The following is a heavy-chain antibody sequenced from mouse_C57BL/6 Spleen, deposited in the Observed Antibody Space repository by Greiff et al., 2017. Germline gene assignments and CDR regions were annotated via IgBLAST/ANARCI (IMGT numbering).Heavy chain of an antibody. V-gene: IGHV1-15*01. CDR1: GYTFTDYE. J-gene: IGHJ1*03. CDR3: TRTSQLPSYFDV. D-gene: IGHD2-12*01. CDR2: IDPETGGT. Sequence: QVQLQQSGAELVRPGASVTLSCKASGYTFTDYEMHWVKQTPVHGLEWIGAIDPETGGTAYNQKFKGKAILTADKSSSTAYMELRSLTSEDSAVYYCTRTSQLPSYFDVWGTGTTVTVSS.